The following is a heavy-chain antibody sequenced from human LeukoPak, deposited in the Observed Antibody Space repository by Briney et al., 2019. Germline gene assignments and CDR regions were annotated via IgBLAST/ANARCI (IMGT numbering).Heavy chain of an antibody. J-gene: IGHJ4*02. Sequence: ASVKVSCKASGYTFTGYYMHWVRQAPGQGLEWMGWINPNSGGTNYAQKFQGRVTMTRDTSISTAYMELSRLRSEDTAVYYCAAGRYYYDSSGYYFPPPPDYWGQGTLVTVSS. CDR1: GYTFTGYY. D-gene: IGHD3-22*01. CDR2: INPNSGGT. CDR3: AAGRYYYDSSGYYFPPPPDY. V-gene: IGHV1-2*02.